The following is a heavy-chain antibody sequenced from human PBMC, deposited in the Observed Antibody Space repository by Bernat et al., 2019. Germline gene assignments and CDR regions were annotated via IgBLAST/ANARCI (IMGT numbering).Heavy chain of an antibody. J-gene: IGHJ4*02. CDR3: ARVGYCSSTSCPDY. V-gene: IGHV3-66*01. CDR1: GFTVSINY. D-gene: IGHD2-2*01. Sequence: EVQLVESGGGLVQPGGSLRLSCAASGFTVSINYMSWVRQAPGKGLEWVSVIYSGGSTYYADSVKGRFTISRDNSKNTLYLQMNSLRAEDTAVYYCARVGYCSSTSCPDYWGQGTLVTVSS. CDR2: IYSGGST.